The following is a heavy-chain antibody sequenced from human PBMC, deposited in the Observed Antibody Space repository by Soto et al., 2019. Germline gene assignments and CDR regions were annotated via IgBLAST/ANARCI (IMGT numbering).Heavy chain of an antibody. CDR3: TTEGVSSTWYSPDY. V-gene: IGHV3-49*03. Sequence: GGSLRLSCTGSGFSFGDYAMNWFRQAPGKGLEWVAFIRSKAYGGTTQYAASEEGRFTISRDDSKSIAYLQMNTLKTEVTALYYCTTEGVSSTWYSPDYWDQGTLVTSPQ. D-gene: IGHD6-13*01. CDR1: GFSFGDYA. J-gene: IGHJ4*02. CDR2: IRSKAYGGTT.